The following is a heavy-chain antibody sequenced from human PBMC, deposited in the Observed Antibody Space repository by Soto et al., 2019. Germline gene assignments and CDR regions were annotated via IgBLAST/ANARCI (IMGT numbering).Heavy chain of an antibody. CDR1: GFTFSSYW. CDR3: ARVGYYDFWSGYYARAFDY. CDR2: INSDGSST. D-gene: IGHD3-3*01. V-gene: IGHV3-74*01. J-gene: IGHJ4*02. Sequence: GGSLRLSCAASGFTFSSYWMHWVRQAPGKGLVWVSRINSDGSSTSYADSVKGRFTISRDNAKNTLYLQMNSLRAEDTAVYYCARVGYYDFWSGYYARAFDYWGQGTLVTVSS.